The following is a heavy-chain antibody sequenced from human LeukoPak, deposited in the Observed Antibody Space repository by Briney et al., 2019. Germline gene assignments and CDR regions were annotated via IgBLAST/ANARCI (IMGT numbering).Heavy chain of an antibody. V-gene: IGHV4-34*01. CDR2: INHSGST. CDR3: ARGSRRYDILTRFDY. D-gene: IGHD3-9*01. CDR1: GGSFSGYY. Sequence: SETLSPICAVYGGSFSGYYWSWIRQPPGKGLEWIGEINHSGSTNYNPSLKSRVTISVDTSKNQFSLKLSSVTAADTAVYYCARGSRRYDILTRFDYWGQGTLVTVSS. J-gene: IGHJ4*02.